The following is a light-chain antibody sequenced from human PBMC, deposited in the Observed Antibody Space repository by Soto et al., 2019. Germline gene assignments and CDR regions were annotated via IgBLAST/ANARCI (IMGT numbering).Light chain of an antibody. V-gene: IGKV3-20*01. J-gene: IGKJ5*01. CDR3: QQYGNSPIT. Sequence: EIVMTQSPVTLSVSPGERATLSCRASQSVTNNYLAWYQQKPGQAPRLLIDGASSRATGVPDRFSGTGSGTDFTLTISRLEPEDFAVFYCQQYGNSPITFGQGTRLEIK. CDR2: GAS. CDR1: QSVTNNY.